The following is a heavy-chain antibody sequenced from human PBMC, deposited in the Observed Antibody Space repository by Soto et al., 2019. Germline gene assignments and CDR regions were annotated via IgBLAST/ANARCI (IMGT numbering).Heavy chain of an antibody. CDR1: GFTISGKKY. CDR3: ARVRDSLLLGPIDS. J-gene: IGHJ4*02. Sequence: DVQLVESGGGLIQPGESLRLSCAAFGFTISGKKYVAWVRQAPGKGLEWVSCISSSSSITHYADSVKGRFTISRDNANNSLFLQMNSLRAEDTAVYYCARVRDSLLLGPIDSWGQGTLVTVSA. D-gene: IGHD3-10*01. CDR2: ISSSSSIT. V-gene: IGHV3-21*06.